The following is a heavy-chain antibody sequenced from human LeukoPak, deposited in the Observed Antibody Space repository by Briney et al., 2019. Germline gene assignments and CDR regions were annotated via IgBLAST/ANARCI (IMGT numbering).Heavy chain of an antibody. D-gene: IGHD6-19*01. V-gene: IGHV3-53*01. Sequence: PGGSLRLSCVASGFTFSNNYMSWVRQTPGKGLEWVSILYSSGNTYYADSVKGRFTISRDNSKNTLYLQMNSLRAEDTAVYYCARIPDSSGWYLDYWGQGILVTVSS. CDR3: ARIPDSSGWYLDY. CDR1: GFTFSNNY. CDR2: LYSSGNT. J-gene: IGHJ4*02.